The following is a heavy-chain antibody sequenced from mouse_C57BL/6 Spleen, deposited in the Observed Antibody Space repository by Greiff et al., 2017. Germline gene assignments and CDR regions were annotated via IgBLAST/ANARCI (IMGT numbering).Heavy chain of an antibody. J-gene: IGHJ2*01. D-gene: IGHD1-1*01. V-gene: IGHV1-26*01. Sequence: EVQLQQSGPELVKPGASVKISCKASGYTFTDYYMNWVKQSHGKSLEWIGDINPNNGGTSYNQKFKGKATLTVDKSSSTAYMELRSLTSEDSAVYYCARITPTYFDYWGQGTTLTVSS. CDR1: GYTFTDYY. CDR3: ARITPTYFDY. CDR2: INPNNGGT.